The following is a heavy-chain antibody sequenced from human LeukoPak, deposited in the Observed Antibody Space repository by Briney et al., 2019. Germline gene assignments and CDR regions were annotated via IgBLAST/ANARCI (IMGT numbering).Heavy chain of an antibody. Sequence: SVKVSCKASGGTFSSYTISWVRQAPGQGLEWMGRIIPILGIANYAQKFQGRVTITADKSTSTAYMELSSLRSEDTAVYYCARDSPYCSGGSCFRFDPWSQGTLVTVSS. CDR1: GGTFSSYT. J-gene: IGHJ5*02. D-gene: IGHD2-15*01. V-gene: IGHV1-69*04. CDR3: ARDSPYCSGGSCFRFDP. CDR2: IIPILGIA.